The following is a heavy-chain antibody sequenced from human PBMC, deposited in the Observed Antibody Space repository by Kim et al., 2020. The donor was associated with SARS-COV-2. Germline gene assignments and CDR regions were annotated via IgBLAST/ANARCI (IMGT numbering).Heavy chain of an antibody. J-gene: IGHJ6*03. CDR2: INHSGST. D-gene: IGHD2-2*01. CDR1: GESFSDYY. CDR3: ARGRVGVVPSPILGLGPFWNYYPMDV. Sequence: SETLSLTCAVFGESFSDYYWTWVRRPPGKGLEWIGEINHSGSTNYNPSLKSRVTISSDTSKNQFSLKVTSLTAADTAVYYCARGRVGVVPSPILGLGPFWNYYPMDVWGRGAAVTVSS. V-gene: IGHV4-34*01.